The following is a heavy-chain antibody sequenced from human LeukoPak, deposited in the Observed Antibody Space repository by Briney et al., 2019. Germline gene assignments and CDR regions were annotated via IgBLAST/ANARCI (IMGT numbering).Heavy chain of an antibody. CDR3: VRDSDYQRNSGVRYAHYDALDI. J-gene: IGHJ3*02. D-gene: IGHD3-16*01. CDR1: GFNFSTSL. Sequence: VGSLRLSCAASGFNFSTSLMAWIRQAPGKGLEWVASIKTAGSVKHYMDSMEGHFTISRDHAGSSLYLQINSLRAEDPALYYCVRDSDYQRNSGVRYAHYDALDIWGDGTMVTVSS. V-gene: IGHV3-7*01. CDR2: IKTAGSVK.